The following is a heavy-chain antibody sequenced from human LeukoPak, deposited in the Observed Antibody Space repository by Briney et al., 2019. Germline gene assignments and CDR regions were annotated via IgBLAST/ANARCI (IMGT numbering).Heavy chain of an antibody. CDR2: IQNSGRT. V-gene: IGHV4-59*11. J-gene: IGHJ4*02. Sequence: PSETLSLTCSVSAGSISSHYCSWIRQPTGKGLEWIGYIQNSGRTNYNPSLKDRVTILVDTSKNQFSLKLRSVTAADTAVYYCALGPYELDVWSQGTLITVSS. D-gene: IGHD3-22*01. CDR1: AGSISSHY. CDR3: ALGPYELDV.